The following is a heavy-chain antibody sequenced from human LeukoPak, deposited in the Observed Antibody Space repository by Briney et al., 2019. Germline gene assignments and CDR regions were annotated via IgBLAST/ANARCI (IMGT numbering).Heavy chain of an antibody. J-gene: IGHJ4*02. CDR3: ARGGYFGY. CDR2: ISANNGNT. CDR1: GYTFINYG. V-gene: IGHV1-18*01. D-gene: IGHD1-26*01. Sequence: ASVKVSCKASGYTFINYGIAWVRQAPGQGLEWMGWISANNGNTNYAQKLQGRVTMTTDTSSSTAYMEMRSLRSGDTAGYYCARGGYFGYWGQGTLGNVAS.